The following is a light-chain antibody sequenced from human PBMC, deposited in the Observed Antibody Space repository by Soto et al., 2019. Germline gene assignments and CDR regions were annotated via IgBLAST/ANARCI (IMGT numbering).Light chain of an antibody. Sequence: QVVLTQPPSASGSPGQRVTISCSGSNSNIGSNSVYWYQQLPGTAPKLLIYGSNQRPSGVPDRFSGSKSGTSASLAISGLRSEDESDYYCAAWDDSLSGVVFGGGTKLTVL. CDR3: AAWDDSLSGVV. V-gene: IGLV1-47*01. CDR1: NSNIGSNS. CDR2: GSN. J-gene: IGLJ2*01.